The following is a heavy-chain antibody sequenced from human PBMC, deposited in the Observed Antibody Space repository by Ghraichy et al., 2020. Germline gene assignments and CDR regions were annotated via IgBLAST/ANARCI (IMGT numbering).Heavy chain of an antibody. CDR2: IKQDGSEK. Sequence: GGSLRLSCAASGFTFSSHWMSWVRQAPGKGPEWVANIKQDGSEKYYVDSVKGRFTISRDNAKNSLSLQMNSLRGEDTAVYYCARGVAFADWGQGTLVTVSS. V-gene: IGHV3-7*01. CDR3: ARGVAFAD. CDR1: GFTFSSHW. J-gene: IGHJ4*02. D-gene: IGHD3-3*01.